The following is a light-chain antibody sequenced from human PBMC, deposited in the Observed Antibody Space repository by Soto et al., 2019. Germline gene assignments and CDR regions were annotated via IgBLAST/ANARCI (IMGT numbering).Light chain of an antibody. Sequence: EIVLTNSPSTLSLSPGERATLSCRASQSVSSSYLAWYQQKPGQAPRLLIYGASSRATGIPDRFSGSGSGTDFTLTISRLEPEDFAVYYCQQYGSSPKTFGQGTKVDIK. CDR3: QQYGSSPKT. V-gene: IGKV3-20*01. J-gene: IGKJ1*01. CDR2: GAS. CDR1: QSVSSSY.